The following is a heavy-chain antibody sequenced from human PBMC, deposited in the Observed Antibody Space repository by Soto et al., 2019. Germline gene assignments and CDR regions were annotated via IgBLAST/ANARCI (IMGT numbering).Heavy chain of an antibody. Sequence: QVQLVQSGAEVKKPASSVKVSCKAPGGTFSTYAISWVRQAPGRGLEWMGGIIPMFGTANYAQRFQDRVTITADESTNTVYMELSSLRSEDTAVYFCASGIQLWLRRINNGYSGWGQGTLVTVSS. CDR2: IIPMFGTA. D-gene: IGHD5-18*01. J-gene: IGHJ4*02. V-gene: IGHV1-69*12. CDR3: ASGIQLWLRRINNGYSG. CDR1: GGTFSTYA.